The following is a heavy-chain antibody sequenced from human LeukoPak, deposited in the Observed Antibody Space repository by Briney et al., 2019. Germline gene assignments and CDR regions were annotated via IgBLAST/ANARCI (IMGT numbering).Heavy chain of an antibody. CDR3: AKGRGLYSGVFAFDM. CDR1: GFTFIDYA. Sequence: GGSLRLSCVASGFTFIDYAMTWVRQGPGKGLEWVSSISSRNGNTFYSDSVKGRFTISRDDSKNTLYLQMNTLRAEDTATYFCAKGRGLYSGVFAFDMWGQGTLVTVSS. V-gene: IGHV3-23*01. CDR2: ISSRNGNT. J-gene: IGHJ3*02. D-gene: IGHD1-26*01.